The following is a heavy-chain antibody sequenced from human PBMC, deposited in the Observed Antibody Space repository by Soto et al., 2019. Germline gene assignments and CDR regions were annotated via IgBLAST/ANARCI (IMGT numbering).Heavy chain of an antibody. CDR1: GGSFSGYY. CDR2: INHSGST. CDR3: ARAGKQLAGDGTGKNYCYYYGMDG. Sequence: LQILYLTCAVYGGSFSGYYWSWIRQPPGKWLEWIGEINHSGSTNYNPALKSRVTISVHTAKNQFSLKLSSVTAADTAVYYCARAGKQLAGDGTGKNYCYYYGMDGWGQGATVTV. D-gene: IGHD6-19*01. J-gene: IGHJ6*02. V-gene: IGHV4-34*01.